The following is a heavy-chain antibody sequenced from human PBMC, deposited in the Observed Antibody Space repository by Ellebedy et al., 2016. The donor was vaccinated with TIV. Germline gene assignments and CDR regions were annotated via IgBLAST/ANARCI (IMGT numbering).Heavy chain of an antibody. D-gene: IGHD4-17*01. J-gene: IGHJ6*02. V-gene: IGHV1-69*13. Sequence: SVKVSXKASGGTFSSYAISWVRQAPGQGLEWMGGIIPIFGTANYAQKFQGRVTITADESTSTAYMELSSLRSEDTAVYYCARGYELRDGDDTDPMDVWGQGTTVTVSS. CDR3: ARGYELRDGDDTDPMDV. CDR1: GGTFSSYA. CDR2: IIPIFGTA.